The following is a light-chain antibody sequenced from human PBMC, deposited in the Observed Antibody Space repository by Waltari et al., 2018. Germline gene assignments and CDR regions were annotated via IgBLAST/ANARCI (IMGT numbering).Light chain of an antibody. J-gene: IGKJ3*01. CDR1: QSIGTY. CDR3: QQGTTWL. V-gene: IGKV3-11*01. CDR2: DAS. Sequence: EIILTQSPVTLSLSPGDRATLSCRATQSIGTYFAWYQQKTGQAPRLLIYDASNRATGIPARFSGSGSGTDFTLTISSLEPEDFAVYHCQQGTTWLFGPGTKVEIK.